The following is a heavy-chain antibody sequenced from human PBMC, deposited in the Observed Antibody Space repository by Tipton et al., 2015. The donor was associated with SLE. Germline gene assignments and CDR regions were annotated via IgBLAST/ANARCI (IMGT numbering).Heavy chain of an antibody. D-gene: IGHD6-19*01. CDR2: IYHSGST. CDR1: GYSISSGYY. CDR3: ARLQWLVLNWYFDL. V-gene: IGHV4-38-2*01. Sequence: TLSLTCAVSGYSISSGYYWGWIRQPPGKGLEWIGSIYHSGSTYYNPSLKSRVTISVDTTKNLFSLKLSSVTAADTAVYYCARLQWLVLNWYFDLWGRGTLVTVSS. J-gene: IGHJ2*01.